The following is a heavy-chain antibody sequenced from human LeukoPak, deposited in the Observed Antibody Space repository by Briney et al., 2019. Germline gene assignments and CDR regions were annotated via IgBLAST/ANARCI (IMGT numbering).Heavy chain of an antibody. CDR2: VKEDGSEK. V-gene: IGHV3-7*01. D-gene: IGHD5-18*01. CDR3: CRGWLNYYYYGMDV. CDR1: EFTFSSHW. J-gene: IGHJ6*02. Sequence: PGGSLRLSCAASEFTFSSHWMSWVRQAPGKGLEWVANVKEDGSEKYYVDSVKGRFTISRDNAKNSLYLQMNSLRAEDTAVYYCCRGWLNYYYYGMDVWGQGTTVTVSS.